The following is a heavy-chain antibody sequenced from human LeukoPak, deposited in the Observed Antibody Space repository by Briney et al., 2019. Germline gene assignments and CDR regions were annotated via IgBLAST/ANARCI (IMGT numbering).Heavy chain of an antibody. CDR3: ARSLGSITMVRGVISPFDY. CDR1: GYTFTGYY. J-gene: IGHJ4*02. Sequence: ASVKVSCKASGYTFTGYYMHWVRQAPGQGLEWMGWINPNSGGTNYAQKFQGRVTITADESTSTAYMELSSLRSEDTAVYYCARSLGSITMVRGVISPFDYWGQGTLVTVSS. CDR2: INPNSGGT. D-gene: IGHD3-10*01. V-gene: IGHV1-2*02.